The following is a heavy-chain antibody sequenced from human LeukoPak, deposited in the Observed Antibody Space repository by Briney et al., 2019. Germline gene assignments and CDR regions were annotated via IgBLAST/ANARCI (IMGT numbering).Heavy chain of an antibody. J-gene: IGHJ4*02. CDR3: AGMNSYGSFDY. CDR2: IKQDGSEK. D-gene: IGHD5-18*01. V-gene: IGHV3-7*01. CDR1: GFTFSNYW. Sequence: GSLRLSCAASGFTFSNYWMSWVRPAPGKGLEWVANIKQDGSEKYYVDSVKGRFTISRDNAKNSLYLQMNSLRAEDTAVYYCAGMNSYGSFDYWGQGTLVTVSS.